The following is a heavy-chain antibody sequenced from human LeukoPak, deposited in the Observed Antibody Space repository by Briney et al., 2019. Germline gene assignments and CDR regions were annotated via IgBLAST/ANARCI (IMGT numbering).Heavy chain of an antibody. CDR1: GFTFSNSA. V-gene: IGHV3-23*01. D-gene: IGHD5-18*01. Sequence: PGGSLRLSCTASGFTFSNSAMSWVRQAPGKGLEWVSDINGSGGSTYYADSVKGRFTISRDNFKNTLFLQMNSLRAEDTAVYYCARGRGYSQSNWVDPWGQGTMVTVSA. CDR3: ARGRGYSQSNWVDP. CDR2: INGSGGST. J-gene: IGHJ5*02.